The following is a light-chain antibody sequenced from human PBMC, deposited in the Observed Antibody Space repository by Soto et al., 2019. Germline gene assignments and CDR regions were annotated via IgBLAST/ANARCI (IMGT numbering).Light chain of an antibody. CDR2: DVS. V-gene: IGLV2-14*01. J-gene: IGLJ2*01. CDR3: ISYTSSNTLVV. CDR1: SSDVGGYNY. Sequence: QSALTQPASVSGSPGQSITISCTGTSSDVGGYNYVSWYQQHPGKAPKLMIYDVSNRPSGVSNRFSGSKSGNTASLTISGLRAEDEADYCCISYTSSNTLVVFGGGTKLTVL.